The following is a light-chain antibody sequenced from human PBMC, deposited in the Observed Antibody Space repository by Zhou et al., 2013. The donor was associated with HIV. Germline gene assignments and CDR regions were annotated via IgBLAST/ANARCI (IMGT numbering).Light chain of an antibody. J-gene: IGKJ2*01. CDR1: QTINIY. Sequence: DIQMTQSPSSLSASVGDRVTITCRASQTINIYLSWYQQRPGKAPKLLIFAASSLQSGVPSRFSGSGSGTDFTLTISSLQPEDFATYYCQQSYSTLYTFGQGTKLEIK. V-gene: IGKV1-39*01. CDR3: QQSYSTLYT. CDR2: AAS.